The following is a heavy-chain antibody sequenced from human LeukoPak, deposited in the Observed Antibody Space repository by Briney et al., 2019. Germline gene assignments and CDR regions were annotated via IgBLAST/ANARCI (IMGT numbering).Heavy chain of an antibody. J-gene: IGHJ4*02. V-gene: IGHV4-34*01. CDR3: ARGLRRIDY. CDR1: GGSFSGYY. CDR2: INHSGST. Sequence: SETLSLTCAVHGGSFSGYYWSWIRQPPGKGLEWIGEINHSGSTNYNPSLKSRVTISVDTSKNQFSLKLSSVTAADTAVYYCARGLRRIDYWGQGTLVTVSS.